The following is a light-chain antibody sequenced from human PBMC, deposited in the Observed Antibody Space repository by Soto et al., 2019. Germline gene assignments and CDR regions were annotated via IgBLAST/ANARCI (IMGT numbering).Light chain of an antibody. CDR3: HRYNSVPLT. V-gene: IGKV1-27*01. Sequence: DIEMTQSPSSLSASLGDTVTITCRASQGIGNFLAWYQQKPGDVPKLLIYAASTVQSGGPSRFSGSGSGTDFTLTISSLQPEDVATYFCHRYNSVPLTFGGGTRVENK. CDR1: QGIGNF. CDR2: AAS. J-gene: IGKJ4*01.